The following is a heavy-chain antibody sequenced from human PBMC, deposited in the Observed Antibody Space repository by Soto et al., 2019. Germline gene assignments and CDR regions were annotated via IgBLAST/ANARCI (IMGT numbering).Heavy chain of an antibody. CDR1: GYTFTSHH. D-gene: IGHD3-10*01. J-gene: IGHJ4*02. Sequence: QVQLVQSGAEVKKPAASVKVSCKASGYTFTSHHMHWVRQVPGEGLDWMGMINPRSGGTNSPQKFQGRVTMTRDTSTSTVYMELSSLRSEDTAVYYCCSLDYGQWYWGQGTLVTVSS. CDR3: CSLDYGQWY. V-gene: IGHV1-46*03. CDR2: INPRSGGT.